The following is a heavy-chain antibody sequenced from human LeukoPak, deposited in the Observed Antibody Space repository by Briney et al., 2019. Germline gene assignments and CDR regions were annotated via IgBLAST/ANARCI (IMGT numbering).Heavy chain of an antibody. Sequence: ASVKVSCKASGGTFSSYAISWVRQPPGQGLEWMGRIIPILGIANYAQKFQGRVTITADKSTSTAYMELSSLRSEDTAVYYCASSTGTTARFDYWGQGTLVTVSS. D-gene: IGHD1-7*01. CDR3: ASSTGTTARFDY. V-gene: IGHV1-69*04. CDR2: IIPILGIA. J-gene: IGHJ4*02. CDR1: GGTFSSYA.